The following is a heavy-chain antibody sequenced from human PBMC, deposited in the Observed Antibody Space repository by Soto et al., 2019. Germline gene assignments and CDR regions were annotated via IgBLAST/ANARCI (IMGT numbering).Heavy chain of an antibody. Sequence: EVQLVESGGGQVQPGGSLRLSCVASGFTLSSYKMEWVRQVPGKGLVWISQITNDGSITKYAESVKGRFTISRDNAKNTLYLQMSSLGVEDTAVYYCLRDPTIDYWGQGTLVTVSS. CDR3: LRDPTIDY. CDR2: ITNDGSIT. J-gene: IGHJ4*02. V-gene: IGHV3-74*01. CDR1: GFTLSSYK.